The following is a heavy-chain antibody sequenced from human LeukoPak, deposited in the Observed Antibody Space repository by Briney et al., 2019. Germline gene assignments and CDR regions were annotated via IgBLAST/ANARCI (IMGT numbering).Heavy chain of an antibody. J-gene: IGHJ6*02. CDR3: AGEGGRLLYIVATKPLPSVGMDV. Sequence: GGSLRLSCAASGFTFSSYGMNWVRQAQGKGLEWVSYISSSSSTIYYADSVKGRFTISRDNAKNSLYLQMNSLRAEDTAVYYCAGEGGRLLYIVATKPLPSVGMDVWGQGTTVTVSS. CDR2: ISSSSSTI. V-gene: IGHV3-48*01. CDR1: GFTFSSYG. D-gene: IGHD5-12*01.